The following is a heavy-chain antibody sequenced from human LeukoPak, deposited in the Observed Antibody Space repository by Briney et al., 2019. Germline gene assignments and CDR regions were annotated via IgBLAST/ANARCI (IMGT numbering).Heavy chain of an antibody. Sequence: PGGSLRLSCAASGFTFSSYGMHWVRQAPGKGLEWVAFIRYDGSNKYYADSVKGRFTISRDNSKNTLYLQMNSLRAEDTAVYYCATAAYGSYFRSASPFDIWGQGTMVTVSS. D-gene: IGHD1-26*01. CDR2: IRYDGSNK. CDR3: ATAAYGSYFRSASPFDI. V-gene: IGHV3-30*02. J-gene: IGHJ3*02. CDR1: GFTFSSYG.